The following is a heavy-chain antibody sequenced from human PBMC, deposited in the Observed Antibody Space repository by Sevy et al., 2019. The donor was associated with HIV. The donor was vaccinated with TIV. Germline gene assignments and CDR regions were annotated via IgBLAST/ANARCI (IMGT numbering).Heavy chain of an antibody. CDR3: AREGGLVDYGMDV. J-gene: IGHJ6*02. Sequence: SETLSLTCTVSGGSMGSYYWTWIRQPPGKELEWIGYLYDTGSTNYNPSLESRVTISIDTSKNQFSLNLSYVTAADTAVYYCAREGGLVDYGMDVWGQGITVTVSS. CDR1: GGSMGSYY. V-gene: IGHV4-59*01. CDR2: LYDTGST. D-gene: IGHD3-9*01.